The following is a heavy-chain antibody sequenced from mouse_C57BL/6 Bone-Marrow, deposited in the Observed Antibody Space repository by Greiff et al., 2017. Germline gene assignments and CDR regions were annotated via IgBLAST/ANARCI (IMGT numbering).Heavy chain of an antibody. Sequence: EVMLVESGAGLVKPGGSLKLSCAASGFTFSSYAMSWVRQTPEKRLEWVAYISSGGDYIYYADTVKGRFTISRDNARNTLYLQMSSLKSEDTAMYYCTRGYYGSSYGLPYAMDYWGQGTSVTVSS. J-gene: IGHJ4*01. CDR1: GFTFSSYA. D-gene: IGHD1-1*01. CDR2: ISSGGDYI. V-gene: IGHV5-9-1*02. CDR3: TRGYYGSSYGLPYAMDY.